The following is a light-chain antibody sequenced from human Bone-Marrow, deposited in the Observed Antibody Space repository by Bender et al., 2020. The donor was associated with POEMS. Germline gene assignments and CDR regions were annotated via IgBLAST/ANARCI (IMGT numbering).Light chain of an antibody. CDR1: SSDVGGYNL. CDR3: CSYAGTSSRVV. CDR2: EVS. V-gene: IGLV2-23*02. J-gene: IGLJ2*01. Sequence: QSALTQPASVSGSPGQSITISCTGTSSDVGGYNLVSWYQQHPGKAPKLLIYEVSLRPSGVSDRFSGSKSGNTASLTISGLQAEDEADYYCCSYAGTSSRVVFGGGTKLTVL.